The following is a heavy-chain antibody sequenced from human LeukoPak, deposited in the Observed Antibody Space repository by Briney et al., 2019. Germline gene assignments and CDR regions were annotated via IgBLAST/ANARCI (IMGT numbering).Heavy chain of an antibody. CDR3: AKAAGGFVRYYFDY. J-gene: IGHJ4*02. V-gene: IGHV3-9*01. D-gene: IGHD3-16*01. CDR2: ISWNSGSI. CDR1: GFTFDDYA. Sequence: PGGSLRLSCAASGFTFDDYAMHWVRQAPGKGLEWVSGISWNSGSIGYADSVKGRFTISRDNAKNSLYLQMNSLRAEDTALYYCAKAAGGFVRYYFDYWGQGTLVTVSS.